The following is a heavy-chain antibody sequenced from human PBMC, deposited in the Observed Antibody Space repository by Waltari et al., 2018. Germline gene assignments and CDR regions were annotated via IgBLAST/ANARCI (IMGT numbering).Heavy chain of an antibody. CDR2: INHSGST. V-gene: IGHV4-34*01. J-gene: IGHJ4*02. Sequence: QVQLQQWGAGLLKPSETLSLTCAVYGGSFSGYSWSWIRQPPGKGLEWIGEINHSGSTNYNPSIKSRVTISVDTSKNQFSLKLSSVTAADTAVYYCARALPHSYYDSSGATDYWGQGTLVTVSS. CDR1: GGSFSGYS. CDR3: ARALPHSYYDSSGATDY. D-gene: IGHD3-22*01.